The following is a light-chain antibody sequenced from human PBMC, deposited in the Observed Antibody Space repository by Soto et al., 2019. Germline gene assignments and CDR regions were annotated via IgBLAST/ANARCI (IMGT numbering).Light chain of an antibody. CDR2: DAS. V-gene: IGKV3-11*01. J-gene: IGKJ5*01. CDR3: QQRSNWPIT. CDR1: QSVSSY. Sequence: EIVLTQSPATLSLSPGERATLSCRASQSVSSYLAWYQQKPGQAPRLLIYDASNRATGIPARFXXXGXXTXXXXXXXXXXPEDFAVYYCQQRSNWPITFGQGTRLEIK.